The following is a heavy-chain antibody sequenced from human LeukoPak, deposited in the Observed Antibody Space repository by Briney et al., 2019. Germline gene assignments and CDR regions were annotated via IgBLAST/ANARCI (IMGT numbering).Heavy chain of an antibody. V-gene: IGHV1-18*01. CDR1: GYTFTSYA. Sequence: ASVKVSCKASGYTFTSYAINWVRQAPGQGLEWMGWISTYNGNTNYAQKLQDRVTMTTDTSTSAAYMELRSLRSDDTAMYYCAREGIRIAAAGTGGIYFDNWGQGTLVTVSS. J-gene: IGHJ4*02. D-gene: IGHD6-13*01. CDR3: AREGIRIAAAGTGGIYFDN. CDR2: ISTYNGNT.